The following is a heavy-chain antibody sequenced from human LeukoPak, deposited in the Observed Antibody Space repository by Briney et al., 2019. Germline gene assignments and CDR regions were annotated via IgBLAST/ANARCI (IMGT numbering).Heavy chain of an antibody. CDR3: ARGDYYGSGRPTNAFDY. D-gene: IGHD3-10*01. V-gene: IGHV3-30*03. CDR1: GFSFSSYG. Sequence: PGGSLRLSCAASGFSFSSYGMHWVRQAPGKGLEWVAVISYDGSNKYYADSVKGRFTISRDSSKNTLYLQMNSLRADDTAVYYCARGDYYGSGRPTNAFDYWGQGTLVTVSS. J-gene: IGHJ4*02. CDR2: ISYDGSNK.